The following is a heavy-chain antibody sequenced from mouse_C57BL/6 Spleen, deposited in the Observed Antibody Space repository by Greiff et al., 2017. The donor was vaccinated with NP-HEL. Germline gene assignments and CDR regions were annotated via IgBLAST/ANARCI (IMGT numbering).Heavy chain of an antibody. CDR1: GFTFSDYG. V-gene: IGHV5-17*01. CDR3: ARLYYGSSLYYFDY. Sequence: EVMLVESGGGLVKPGGSLKLSCAASGFTFSDYGMHWVRQAPEKGLEWVAYISSGSSTIYYADTVKGRFTISRDNAKNTLFLQMTSLRSEDTAMYYCARLYYGSSLYYFDYWGQGTTLTVSS. J-gene: IGHJ2*01. D-gene: IGHD1-1*01. CDR2: ISSGSSTI.